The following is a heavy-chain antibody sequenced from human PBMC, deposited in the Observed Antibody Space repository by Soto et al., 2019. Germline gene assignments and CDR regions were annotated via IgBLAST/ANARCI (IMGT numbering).Heavy chain of an antibody. CDR2: ISAYSGDT. CDR3: ARYIPMTTITGGPDY. D-gene: IGHD4-4*01. CDR1: GYTFTSYV. J-gene: IGHJ4*02. Sequence: QVQLVQSGAEVKKTGASVKVSCKASGYTFTSYVVTWVRQAPGQGLEYMGWISAYSGDTNYAQKFQGRVAMTTDTSTNTAYMELGTLTSDDTAVYFCARYIPMTTITGGPDYWGQGTLVTVSS. V-gene: IGHV1-18*01.